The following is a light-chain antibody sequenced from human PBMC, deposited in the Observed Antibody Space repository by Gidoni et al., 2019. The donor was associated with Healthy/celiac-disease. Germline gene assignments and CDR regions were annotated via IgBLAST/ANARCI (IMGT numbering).Light chain of an antibody. CDR1: QSISSW. J-gene: IGKJ1*01. Sequence: DIQMTQSPSTLSASVGDRVTITCRASQSISSWLAWYQQKPGKAPKRLIYEASRLESGVQSRFSGSGAGTEFTLTISSLQPDDFATYYCQQYNSYPWTFGQGPKVEIK. CDR2: EAS. CDR3: QQYNSYPWT. V-gene: IGKV1-5*01.